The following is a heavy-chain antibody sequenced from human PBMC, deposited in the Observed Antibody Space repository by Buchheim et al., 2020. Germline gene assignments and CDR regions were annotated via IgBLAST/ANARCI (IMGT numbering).Heavy chain of an antibody. V-gene: IGHV4-59*01. D-gene: IGHD3-3*01. CDR3: ANFKDFWRGNYFYAMDV. Sequence: QVQLQESGPRLLKPSETLSLTCTVSGASITTYYWSWIRQPPGKGLEWIGYISDSGSAHHNHSLKSRVTISRDTPKNPLSLRLTSVTAADTAVYYCANFKDFWRGNYFYAMDVWGQGTT. CDR2: ISDSGSA. J-gene: IGHJ6*02. CDR1: GASITTYY.